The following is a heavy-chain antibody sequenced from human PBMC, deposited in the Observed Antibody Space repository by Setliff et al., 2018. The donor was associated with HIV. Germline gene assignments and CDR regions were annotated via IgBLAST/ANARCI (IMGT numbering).Heavy chain of an antibody. V-gene: IGHV3-30*02. CDR3: ARDLGSEQWLPDAFDI. D-gene: IGHD6-19*01. CDR1: GFTFSRYG. Sequence: QPGGSLRLSCAAPGFTFSRYGIHWGRQAPGKGLEGVAFIRYAGSNKYYADSVKGRFTISRDNSKSTLYPQMNSLSAEDTALYYCARDLGSEQWLPDAFDICGQGTMVTVSS. CDR2: IRYAGSNK. J-gene: IGHJ3*02.